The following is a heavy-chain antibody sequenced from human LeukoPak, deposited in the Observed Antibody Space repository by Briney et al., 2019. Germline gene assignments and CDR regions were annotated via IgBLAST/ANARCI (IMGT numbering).Heavy chain of an antibody. CDR1: GGFNGYH. Sequence: TSETLSLTCAVHGGFNGYHLSWLRQSPGKGLEWIGEITYNGVTNYNPSLKVTISVDTSKSLFSLKLSSVTAADTAVYFCTRSGLTGMRTYPRTPSYYYGMDVWGQGTAVTVSS. CDR2: ITYNGVT. D-gene: IGHD2-2*02. V-gene: IGHV4-34*01. J-gene: IGHJ6*02. CDR3: TRSGLTGMRTYPRTPSYYYGMDV.